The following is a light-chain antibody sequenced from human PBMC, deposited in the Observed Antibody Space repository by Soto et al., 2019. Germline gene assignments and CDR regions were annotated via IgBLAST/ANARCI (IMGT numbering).Light chain of an antibody. Sequence: VLTQSPATLSLSPGETATLSCRASQSVGTYLTWYQQKPGQAPRLLIYDASHRATGFPARFSGSGSGTDFTLTISGLEPDDFAVYYCHATTWPPSITFGQGTRLDIK. CDR2: DAS. CDR3: HATTWPPSIT. CDR1: QSVGTY. V-gene: IGKV3-11*01. J-gene: IGKJ5*01.